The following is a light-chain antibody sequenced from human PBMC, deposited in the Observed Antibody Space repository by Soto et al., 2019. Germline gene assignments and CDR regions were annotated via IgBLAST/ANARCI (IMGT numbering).Light chain of an antibody. CDR1: QDIRKS. CDR2: DAS. CDR3: QQYHNLPPT. V-gene: IGKV1-33*01. J-gene: IGKJ3*01. Sequence: DIQMTQSPSSLSASVGDRVSITCQATQDIRKSLNWYQQKPGKAPKLLIYDASNLESGVPSRFSGSGSGTDFTFTISSLQPEDIATYYCQQYHNLPPTFGPGTKVDIK.